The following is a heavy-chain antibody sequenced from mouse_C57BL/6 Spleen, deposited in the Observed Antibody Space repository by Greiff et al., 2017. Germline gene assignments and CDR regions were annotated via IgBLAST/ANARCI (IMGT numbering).Heavy chain of an antibody. V-gene: IGHV5-4*03. CDR2: ISDGGSYT. Sequence: EVKLVESGGGLVKPGGSLKLSCAASGFTFSSYAMSWVRQTPEKRLEWVATISDGGSYTYYPDNVKGRFTISRDNAKNNLYLQMSHLKSEDTAMYYCAVTTRYFDYWGQGTTLTVSS. CDR1: GFTFSSYA. CDR3: AVTTRYFDY. D-gene: IGHD2-1*01. J-gene: IGHJ2*01.